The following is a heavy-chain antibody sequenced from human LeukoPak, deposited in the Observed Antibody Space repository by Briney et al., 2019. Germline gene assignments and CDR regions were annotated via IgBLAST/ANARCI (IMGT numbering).Heavy chain of an antibody. CDR2: IFYIGST. CDR3: ARSLGGSYDY. J-gene: IGHJ4*02. V-gene: IGHV4-61*01. Sequence: SETLSLTCTVSGGSISSSSYYWSWIRQPPGKGLEWIGQIFYIGSTNYNPSLKSRVTISVDTSKNHVSLNLTSVTAADAAVYYCARSLGGSYDYWGQGTLVTVSS. D-gene: IGHD1-26*01. CDR1: GGSISSSSYY.